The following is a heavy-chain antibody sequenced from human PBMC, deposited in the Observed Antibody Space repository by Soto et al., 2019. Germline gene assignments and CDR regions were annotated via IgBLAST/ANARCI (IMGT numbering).Heavy chain of an antibody. J-gene: IGHJ1*01. V-gene: IGHV1-24*01. CDR2: FDPEDGET. CDR1: GYTLTELS. CDR3: ATDYQAPSGSYQLPFFQH. Sequence: ASVKVSCKVSGYTLTELSMHWVRQAPGKGLEWMGGFDPEDGETIYAQKFQGRVTMTEDTSTDTAYMEMSSLRSEDTAVYYCATDYQAPSGSYQLPFFQHWGQGTLVTVSS. D-gene: IGHD1-26*01.